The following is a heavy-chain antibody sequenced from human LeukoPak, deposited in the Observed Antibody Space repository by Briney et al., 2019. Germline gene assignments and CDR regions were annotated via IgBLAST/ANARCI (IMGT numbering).Heavy chain of an antibody. D-gene: IGHD6-19*01. CDR3: ARDYGGIAVAETFDY. Sequence: GASVKVSCKASGYSFTSSGISCVRQAPGQGLEWMGWISPNSGGTNYAQKFQGRVTMTRDTSISTAYMELSRLRSDDTAAYYCARDYGGIAVAETFDYWGQGTLVTVSS. V-gene: IGHV1-2*02. CDR2: ISPNSGGT. CDR1: GYSFTSSG. J-gene: IGHJ4*02.